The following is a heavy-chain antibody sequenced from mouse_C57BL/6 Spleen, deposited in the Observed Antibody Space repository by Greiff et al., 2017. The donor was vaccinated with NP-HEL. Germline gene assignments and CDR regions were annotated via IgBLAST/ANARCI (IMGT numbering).Heavy chain of an antibody. CDR1: GFSFNTYA. D-gene: IGHD2-2*01. CDR2: IRSKSNNYAT. Sequence: EVKLMESGGGLVQPKGSLKLSCAASGFSFNTYAMNWVRQAPGKGLEWVARIRSKSNNYATYYADSVKDRFTISRDDSESMLYLQMNNLKTEDTAMYYCVRLAYGYDVDYYAMDYWGQGTSVTVSS. CDR3: VRLAYGYDVDYYAMDY. V-gene: IGHV10-1*01. J-gene: IGHJ4*01.